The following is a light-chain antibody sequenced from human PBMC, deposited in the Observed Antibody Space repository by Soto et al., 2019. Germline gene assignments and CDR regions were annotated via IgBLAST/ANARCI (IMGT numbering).Light chain of an antibody. V-gene: IGKV3-11*01. CDR1: QSVSNF. CDR2: DAS. Sequence: EIVLTQSPATLSLSPGDRATLSCRASQSVSNFLAWYQQRPGQAPRLLMYDASNRATGIPARFSGSGSGTDFTLTISRLEPEDFAVYYCQQRSNWLTFGGGTKVEIK. CDR3: QQRSNWLT. J-gene: IGKJ4*01.